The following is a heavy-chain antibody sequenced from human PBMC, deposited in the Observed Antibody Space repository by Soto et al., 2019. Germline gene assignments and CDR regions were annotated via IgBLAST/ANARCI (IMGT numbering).Heavy chain of an antibody. CDR3: ARETTVVKSGMDV. Sequence: VKVSCKASGGTFSSYTISWVRQAPGQGLEWMGRIIPILGIANYAQKFQGRVTITADKSTSTAYMELSSPRSEDTAVYYCARETTVVKSGMDVWGQGTTVTVSS. CDR1: GGTFSSYT. V-gene: IGHV1-69*04. CDR2: IIPILGIA. D-gene: IGHD4-17*01. J-gene: IGHJ6*02.